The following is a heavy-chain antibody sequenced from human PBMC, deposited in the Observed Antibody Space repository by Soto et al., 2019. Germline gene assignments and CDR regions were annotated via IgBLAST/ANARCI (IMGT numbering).Heavy chain of an antibody. CDR2: IYYSGST. V-gene: IGHV4-59*01. CDR3: ARGDCSSTSCRYSGYDFGAFDI. Sequence: KPSETLSLTCTVSGGSISSYYWSWTRQPPGKGLEWIGYIYYSGSTNYNPSLKSRVTISVDTSKNQFSLKLSSVTAADTAVYYCARGDCSSTSCRYSGYDFGAFDIWGQGTMVTVSS. J-gene: IGHJ3*02. D-gene: IGHD2-2*01. CDR1: GGSISSYY.